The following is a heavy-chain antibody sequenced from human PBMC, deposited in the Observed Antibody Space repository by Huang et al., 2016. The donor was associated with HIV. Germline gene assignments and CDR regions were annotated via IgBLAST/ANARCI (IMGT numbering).Heavy chain of an antibody. Sequence: QVNLVQSGAEVRKPGSSVKVSCKASGGTFKKYAISWVRQAPGQGLEWMGAGIPREGSADYAEKFQDRVTLTADGSTNTAYLELDRLTSEDTAVYYCAKVAAGQPFHFYYYMDAWGDGTTVIVSS. CDR1: GGTFKKYA. V-gene: IGHV1-69*13. CDR3: AKVAAGQPFHFYYYMDA. D-gene: IGHD3-3*02. CDR2: GIPREGSA. J-gene: IGHJ6*03.